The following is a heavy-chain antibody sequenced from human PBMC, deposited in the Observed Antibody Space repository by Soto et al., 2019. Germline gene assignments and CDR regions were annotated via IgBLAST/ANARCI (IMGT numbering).Heavy chain of an antibody. V-gene: IGHV3-66*01. Sequence: EVQLVESGGGLVQPGGSLTLSCAASGFTVSGNYMSWVRQAPGKGLEWVSVIYTGGSTYYTDSVKGRFTISRDNSKNTLYLQMNSLRAEDTAVYYCARDRLGSYDGWFDPWVQGTLVTVSS. J-gene: IGHJ5*02. CDR3: ARDRLGSYDGWFDP. CDR2: IYTGGST. CDR1: GFTVSGNY. D-gene: IGHD3-10*01.